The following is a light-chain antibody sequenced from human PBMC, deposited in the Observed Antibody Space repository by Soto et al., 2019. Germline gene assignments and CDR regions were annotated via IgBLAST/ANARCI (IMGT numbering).Light chain of an antibody. CDR1: SSDVGDYNR. Sequence: ALTQPASVSGSPGQSITISCTGTSSDVGDYNRVSWYQQHPGKAPKLMIYEVTNRPSGVSIRFSGSKSGNTASLTISGLQPEDEADYYCSSYTSSSTLLYVFGTGTKLTVL. CDR2: EVT. J-gene: IGLJ1*01. CDR3: SSYTSSSTLLYV. V-gene: IGLV2-14*01.